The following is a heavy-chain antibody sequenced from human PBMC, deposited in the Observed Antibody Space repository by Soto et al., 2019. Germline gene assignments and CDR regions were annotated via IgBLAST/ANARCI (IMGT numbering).Heavy chain of an antibody. CDR3: ARGKGMEENYYYYGMDI. D-gene: IGHD1-1*01. V-gene: IGHV1-3*01. CDR1: GYTFSTYA. J-gene: IGHJ6*02. CDR2: LNGGTGQT. Sequence: QVQVVQSGAEVKKPGASVKVSCKASGYTFSTYAIHWVRQAPGQSLEWMGWLNGGTGQTRYSQRFQDRVTSTRDTSASTAYMEVSSLRPEDTAVYYCARGKGMEENYYYYGMDIWGQGTTVTVSS.